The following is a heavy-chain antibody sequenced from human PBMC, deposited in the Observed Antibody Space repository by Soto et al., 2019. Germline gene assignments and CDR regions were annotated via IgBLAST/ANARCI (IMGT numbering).Heavy chain of an antibody. CDR1: GFTFSSHW. J-gene: IGHJ4*02. V-gene: IGHV3-74*01. D-gene: IGHD5-12*01. CDR2: IHSDGSIT. Sequence: VQLVESGGGLVQPGGSLRLSCAASGFTFSSHWMHWVRQATGKGLVWISRIHSDGSITGYADSVKGRFTVSRDNAKNMLYLQMNSLRAEDTAVYYCTRDRTTITLFDSWGQGTLVTVSS. CDR3: TRDRTTITLFDS.